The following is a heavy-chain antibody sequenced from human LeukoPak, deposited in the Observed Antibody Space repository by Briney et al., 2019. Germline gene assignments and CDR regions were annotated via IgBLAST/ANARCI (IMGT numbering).Heavy chain of an antibody. CDR1: GGSIISSDYF. D-gene: IGHD5-12*01. Sequence: SETLSLTCSVSGGSIISSDYFWGWIRQPPGKGLEWIGTIYYDGATQYNPSLKSRVTMSVDTSQNQFSLKLNSVTAADTAVYYCARVMVGGYDYFDYWGQGTLVTVSS. CDR3: ARVMVGGYDYFDY. V-gene: IGHV4-39*07. CDR2: IYYDGAT. J-gene: IGHJ4*02.